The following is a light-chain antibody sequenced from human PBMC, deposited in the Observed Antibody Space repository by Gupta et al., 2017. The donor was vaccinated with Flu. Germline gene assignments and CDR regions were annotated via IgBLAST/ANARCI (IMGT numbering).Light chain of an antibody. V-gene: IGLV1-40*01. Sequence: QSVLTQPPSVSGAPGQRVTISCTGSSSNIGAGYDVHWYQQVPGTAPKVLIYGNSNRPSGVPDRLSGSKSGTSASLAITGLQAEDEADYYCQSYDSSLRVVVFGGGTKLSVL. CDR2: GNS. CDR3: QSYDSSLRVVV. CDR1: SSNIGAGYD. J-gene: IGLJ2*01.